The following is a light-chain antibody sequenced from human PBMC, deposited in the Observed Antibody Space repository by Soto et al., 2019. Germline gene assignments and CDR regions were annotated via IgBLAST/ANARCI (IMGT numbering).Light chain of an antibody. J-gene: IGKJ4*01. CDR2: AAS. V-gene: IGKV1-8*01. CDR3: QQYYSYPFT. CDR1: QGISSY. Sequence: AIRMTQSPSSLSESTGDRVTITCRASQGISSYLAWYQQKPEKAPKLLIYAASTLQSGVPSRFSGSGSGTDFTLTISCLQSEDFATYYCQQYYSYPFTFGGGTKVEIK.